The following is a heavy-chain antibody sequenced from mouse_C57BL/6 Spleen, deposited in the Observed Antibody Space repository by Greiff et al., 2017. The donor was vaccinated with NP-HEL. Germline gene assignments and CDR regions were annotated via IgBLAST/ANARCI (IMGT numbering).Heavy chain of an antibody. CDR1: GFTFSDYG. J-gene: IGHJ3*01. V-gene: IGHV5-17*01. CDR2: ISSGSSTI. CDR3: ASYSNYAWFAY. Sequence: EVHLVESGGGLVKPGGSLKLSCAASGFTFSDYGMHWVRQAPEKGLEWVAYISSGSSTIYYADTVKGRFTISRDNAKNTLFLQMTSLRSEDTAMYYCASYSNYAWFAYWGQGTLVTVSA. D-gene: IGHD2-5*01.